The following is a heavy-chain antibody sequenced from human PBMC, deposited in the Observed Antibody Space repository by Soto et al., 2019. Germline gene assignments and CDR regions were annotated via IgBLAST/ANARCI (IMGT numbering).Heavy chain of an antibody. CDR3: ARWGGQSYYGSGSYYYYGMDV. V-gene: IGHV4-4*02. CDR1: GGSISSSNW. Sequence: SETLSLTCAVSGGSISSSNWWSWVRQPPGKGLEWIGEIYHSGSTNYNPSLKSRFTISVDKSKNQFSLKLSSVTAADTAVYYCARWGGQSYYGSGSYYYYGMDVWGQGTTVTVSS. J-gene: IGHJ6*02. CDR2: IYHSGST. D-gene: IGHD3-10*01.